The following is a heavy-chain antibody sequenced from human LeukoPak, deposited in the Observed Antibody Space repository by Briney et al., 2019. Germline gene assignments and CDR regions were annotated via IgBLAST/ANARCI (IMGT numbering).Heavy chain of an antibody. V-gene: IGHV3-49*04. D-gene: IGHD3-22*01. Sequence: GGSLRLSCIASGFTFCDFAMSWVRQAPGKGLEWVGLVRSKAYGGTTEYAAFVKGRFTISRDDSNNIAYLEMNSLKTEDTAVYFCTRAWGYYYDSSAYYYNYWGQGTLVTVSS. J-gene: IGHJ4*02. CDR3: TRAWGYYYDSSAYYYNY. CDR2: VRSKAYGGTT. CDR1: GFTFCDFA.